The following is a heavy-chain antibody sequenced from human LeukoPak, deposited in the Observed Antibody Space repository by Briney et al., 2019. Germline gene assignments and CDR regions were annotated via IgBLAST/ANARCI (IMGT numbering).Heavy chain of an antibody. CDR2: IIPIFGTA. V-gene: IGHV1-69*13. J-gene: IGHJ4*02. Sequence: ASVKVSCKASGGTFSSYAISWVRQAPGQGLEWMGGIIPIFGTANYAQKFQGRVTITADESTSTAYMELSSLRSEDTAVYYCARGTGGRGYSYVDYWGQGTLVTVSS. D-gene: IGHD5-18*01. CDR3: ARGTGGRGYSYVDY. CDR1: GGTFSSYA.